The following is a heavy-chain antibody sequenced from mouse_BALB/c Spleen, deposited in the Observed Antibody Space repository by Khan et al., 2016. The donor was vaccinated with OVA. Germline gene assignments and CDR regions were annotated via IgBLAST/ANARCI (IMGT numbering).Heavy chain of an antibody. CDR1: GYTFTSYW. D-gene: IGHD1-1*01. CDR3: TVDRIDY. Sequence: VQLQQSGAELAKPGASVKMSCKASGYTFTSYWMHWIKQRPGQGLEWIGYINPTSGYTDYHLKFKDKATLTADKSSCTAYMKLHSLTSDDSAVYYWTVDRIDYWGQGTTLTGSS. CDR2: INPTSGYT. V-gene: IGHV1-7*01. J-gene: IGHJ2*01.